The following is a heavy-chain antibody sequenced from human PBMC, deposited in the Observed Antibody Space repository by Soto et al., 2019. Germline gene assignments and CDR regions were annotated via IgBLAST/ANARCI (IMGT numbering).Heavy chain of an antibody. CDR3: ARGYKSLIAAATHYFDY. Sequence: PSETLSLTCAVYGGSFSGYYWSWIRQPPGKGLEWIGEINHSGSTNYNPSLKSRVTISVDTSKNQFSLKLSSVTAADTAVYYCARGYKSLIAAATHYFDYWGQGTLVTVSS. CDR2: INHSGST. D-gene: IGHD6-13*01. J-gene: IGHJ4*02. V-gene: IGHV4-34*01. CDR1: GGSFSGYY.